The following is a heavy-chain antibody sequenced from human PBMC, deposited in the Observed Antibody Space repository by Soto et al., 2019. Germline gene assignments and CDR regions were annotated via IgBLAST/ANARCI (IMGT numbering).Heavy chain of an antibody. V-gene: IGHV3-23*01. CDR1: GFTFSGYA. D-gene: IGHD3-9*01. Sequence: EVPLLGSGGGLVQPGGSLRLSCAASGFTFSGYAMSWVRQAPGKGLEWVSGISGSAASTNYADSVKGRFTISRDNSKSTLYLQMNSLRAEDTAVYYCAKDVHYDILTGIEYFHHWAQGTLVTVSS. J-gene: IGHJ1*01. CDR3: AKDVHYDILTGIEYFHH. CDR2: ISGSAAST.